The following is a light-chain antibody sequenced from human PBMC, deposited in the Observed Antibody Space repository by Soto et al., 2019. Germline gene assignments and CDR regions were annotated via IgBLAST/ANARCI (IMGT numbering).Light chain of an antibody. V-gene: IGLV1-51*01. CDR1: SSNIGNNY. CDR2: DNN. Sequence: QSVLTQPPSVSAAPGQKVTISCSGSSSNIGNNYASWYQQVPGTAPKLLIYDNNKRSSGIPDRFSGSKSGTSATLGITGLQTGDEADYYCGTWDNSLSAVVSGGGTKLTVL. CDR3: GTWDNSLSAVV. J-gene: IGLJ2*01.